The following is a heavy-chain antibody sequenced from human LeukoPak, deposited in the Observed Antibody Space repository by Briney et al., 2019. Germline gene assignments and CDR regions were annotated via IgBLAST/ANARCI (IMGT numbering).Heavy chain of an antibody. CDR1: GFTFRSYW. CDR2: INSDGSST. CDR3: ARDLPRLNDFWSGYYSGGVPRDAFDI. J-gene: IGHJ3*02. D-gene: IGHD3-3*01. Sequence: GGSLSLSCAASGFTFRSYWMHWVRQAPGRGLVWVSRINSDGSSTSYADFVRGRFTISGDNAKNTLYMQMNSLSAEDSAVYYCARDLPRLNDFWSGYYSGGVPRDAFDIWGQGTMVTVSS. V-gene: IGHV3-74*01.